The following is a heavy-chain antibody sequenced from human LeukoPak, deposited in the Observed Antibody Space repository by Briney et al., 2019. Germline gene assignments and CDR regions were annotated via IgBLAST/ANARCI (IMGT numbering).Heavy chain of an antibody. CDR2: IYYSGST. D-gene: IGHD3-22*01. CDR1: GGSISSYY. V-gene: IGHV4-59*01. Sequence: SETLSLTCTVSGGSISSYYWSWIRQPPGKGLERIGYIYYSGSTNYNPSLKSRVTISVDTSKNQFSLKLSSVTAADTAVYYCAGASYDSSGVHWGQGTLVTVSS. J-gene: IGHJ4*02. CDR3: AGASYDSSGVH.